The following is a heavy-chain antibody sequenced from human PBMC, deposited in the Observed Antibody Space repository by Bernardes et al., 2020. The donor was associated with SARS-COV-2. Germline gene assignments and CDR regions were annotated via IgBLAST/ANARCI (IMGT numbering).Heavy chain of an antibody. CDR1: GGSISSGSYY. CDR2: IYTSGST. D-gene: IGHD1-1*01. Sequence: SETLSLTCTVSGGSISSGSYYWSWIRQPAGKGLEWIGRIYTSGSTYYNPSLKSRVTISVDTSKNQFSLKLSSVTAADTAVYYCAREKIHHFVGLGTYYFDCWGQGTLVTVSS. CDR3: AREKIHHFVGLGTYYFDC. J-gene: IGHJ4*02. V-gene: IGHV4-61*02.